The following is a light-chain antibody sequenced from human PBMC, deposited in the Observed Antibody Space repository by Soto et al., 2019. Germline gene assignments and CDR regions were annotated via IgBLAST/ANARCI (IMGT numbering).Light chain of an antibody. V-gene: IGKV1-5*01. CDR2: AAS. J-gene: IGKJ4*01. Sequence: DIQMTQSTSTLSGSQGDRVTITCRASQTISSWLAWYQQKPGKAPKLLIYAASTLQSGVPSRFSGSGSGTDFTLTIRSLQPEDFALYCCQQFMSCPLTFGGGTNLDIK. CDR1: QTISSW. CDR3: QQFMSCPLT.